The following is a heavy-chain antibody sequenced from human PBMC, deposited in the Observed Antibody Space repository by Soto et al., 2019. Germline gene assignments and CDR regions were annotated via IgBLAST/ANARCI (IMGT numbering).Heavy chain of an antibody. D-gene: IGHD6-6*01. Sequence: QVQLQQWGAGLLKPSETLSLACAVYGGSFSGYYWSWIRQPPGKGLEWIGEINHSGSTNYNPSLKSRVTISVDTSKNQFSLKLSSVTAADTAVYYCASSVAARSWMRYNWFDPWGQGTLVTVSS. J-gene: IGHJ5*02. CDR2: INHSGST. V-gene: IGHV4-34*01. CDR1: GGSFSGYY. CDR3: ASSVAARSWMRYNWFDP.